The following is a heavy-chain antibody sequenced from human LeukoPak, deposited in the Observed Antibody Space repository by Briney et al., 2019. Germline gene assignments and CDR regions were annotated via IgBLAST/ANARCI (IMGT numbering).Heavy chain of an antibody. CDR2: IYYSGST. V-gene: IGHV4-31*03. CDR1: GGSISSGGYY. CDR3: ARYLRYQLLSAFDI. D-gene: IGHD2-2*01. J-gene: IGHJ3*02. Sequence: SETPSLTCIVSGGSISSGGYYWSWIRQHPGKGLEWMGYIYYSGSTYYNPSLKSRVTISVDTSKNQFSLKLSSVTAADTAVYYCARYLRYQLLSAFDIWGQGTMVTVSS.